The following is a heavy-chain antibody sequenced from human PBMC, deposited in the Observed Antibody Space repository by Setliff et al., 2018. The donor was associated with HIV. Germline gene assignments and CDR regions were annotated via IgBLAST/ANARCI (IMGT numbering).Heavy chain of an antibody. CDR3: ARGVTLGRGVIAESPLYVMDV. V-gene: IGHV4-4*09. D-gene: IGHD3-10*01. CDR1: GDSISNYY. Sequence: SETLSLTCTVSGDSISNYYWSWIRQPPGRGLEWIGYIYNSASTNYNPSLKSRVTISVDTSKKQFSLKLNSVTAADTAVYYCARGVTLGRGVIAESPLYVMDVWGEGTPVTVSS. J-gene: IGHJ6*03. CDR2: IYNSAST.